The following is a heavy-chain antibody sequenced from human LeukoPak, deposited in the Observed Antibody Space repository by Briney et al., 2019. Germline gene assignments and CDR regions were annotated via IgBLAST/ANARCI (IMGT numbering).Heavy chain of an antibody. V-gene: IGHV1-3*01. Sequence: ASVKVSCKASGYTFTSYAIHWVRQAPGQRLEWMGWINAGSDNTKYSRKFQGRVIVTRDTSASTAYMELSSLRYEDTAVYYCARTKDGDTFDYWGQGTLVTVSS. CDR1: GYTFTSYA. J-gene: IGHJ4*02. CDR3: ARTKDGDTFDY. CDR2: INAGSDNT. D-gene: IGHD4-17*01.